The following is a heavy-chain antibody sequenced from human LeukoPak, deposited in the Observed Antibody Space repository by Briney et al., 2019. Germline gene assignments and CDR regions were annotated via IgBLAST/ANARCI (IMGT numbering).Heavy chain of an antibody. D-gene: IGHD2-15*01. CDR2: IYPGDSDT. CDR3: ARRSCSGGSCYGDY. J-gene: IGHJ4*02. CDR1: GYSFISYW. Sequence: GESLKISCKGSGYSFISYWIGWVRQMPGKGLEWMGIIYPGDSDTRYSPSFQGQVTISADKSLSTAYLQWSSLKASDTAVYYRARRSCSGGSCYGDYWGQGTLVTVSS. V-gene: IGHV5-51*01.